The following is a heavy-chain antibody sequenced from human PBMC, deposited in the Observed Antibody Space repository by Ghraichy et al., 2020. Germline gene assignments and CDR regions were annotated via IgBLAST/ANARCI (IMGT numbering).Heavy chain of an antibody. D-gene: IGHD3-3*01. CDR1: GFTFSSYG. J-gene: IGHJ4*02. Sequence: GSLSLSCAASGFTFSSYGMHWVRQAPGKGLEWVAVISYDGSNKYYADSVKGRFTISRDNSKNTLYLQMNSLRAEDTAVYYCAKDYDFWSGYYNGFDYWGQGTLVTVSS. V-gene: IGHV3-30*18. CDR2: ISYDGSNK. CDR3: AKDYDFWSGYYNGFDY.